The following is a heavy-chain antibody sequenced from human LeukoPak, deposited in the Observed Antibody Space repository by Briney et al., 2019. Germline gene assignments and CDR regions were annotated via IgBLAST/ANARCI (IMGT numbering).Heavy chain of an antibody. J-gene: IGHJ6*03. V-gene: IGHV4-61*02. CDR3: ARVGCSSTSCHDHYYYYMDV. CDR1: GNSISSGDNY. CDR2: IYTSGST. Sequence: PSETLSLTCTVSGNSISSGDNYWSWIRQPAGKGLEWIGRIYTSGSTNYNPSLKSRVTISVDTSKNQFSLKLSSVTAADTAVYYRARVGCSSTSCHDHYYYYMDVWGKGTTVTISS. D-gene: IGHD2-2*01.